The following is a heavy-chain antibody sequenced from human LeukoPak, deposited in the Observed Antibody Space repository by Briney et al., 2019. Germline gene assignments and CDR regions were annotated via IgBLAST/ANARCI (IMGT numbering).Heavy chain of an antibody. D-gene: IGHD3-9*01. CDR2: ISHTEGT. V-gene: IGHV4-34*01. Sequence: SETLSLTCGVFGVSINDYYWSWIRQSPGKGLEWIGEISHTEGTRYNPSLESRVTMSVGTSENQLSLKLIFVTAADTAVYYCARIRCGHSGSVCYNHWGLGTLVNVSS. J-gene: IGHJ4*02. CDR3: ARIRCGHSGSVCYNH. CDR1: GVSINDYY.